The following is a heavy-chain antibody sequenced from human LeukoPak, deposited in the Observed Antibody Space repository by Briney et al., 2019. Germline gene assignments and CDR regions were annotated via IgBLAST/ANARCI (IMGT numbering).Heavy chain of an antibody. CDR3: ARARGSLLDY. V-gene: IGHV3-21*01. CDR1: GFTFSSYS. D-gene: IGHD3-10*01. Sequence: GGSLRLSCAASGFTFSSYSMNWVCQAPGKGLEWVSSISSSSSYIYYADSVKGRFTISGDNAKNSLYLQMNSLRAEDTAVYYCARARGSLLDYWGQGTLVTVSS. CDR2: ISSSSSYI. J-gene: IGHJ4*02.